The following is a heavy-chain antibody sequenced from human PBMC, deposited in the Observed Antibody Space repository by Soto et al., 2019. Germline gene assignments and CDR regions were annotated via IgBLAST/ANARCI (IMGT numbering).Heavy chain of an antibody. Sequence: SETLSLTCAVSGGSISSGGYSWSWIRQPPGKGLEWIGYIYHSGSTYYNPSLKSRVTISVDNSKNTLYLQMNSLRAEDTAVYYCAKDYSSGWLRTFDYWGQGTLVTVSS. D-gene: IGHD6-19*01. CDR2: IYHSGST. J-gene: IGHJ4*02. CDR3: AKDYSSGWLRTFDY. CDR1: GGSISSGGYS. V-gene: IGHV4-30-2*02.